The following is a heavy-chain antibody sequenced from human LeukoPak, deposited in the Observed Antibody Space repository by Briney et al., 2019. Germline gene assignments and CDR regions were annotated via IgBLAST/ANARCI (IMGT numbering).Heavy chain of an antibody. CDR1: GYTFKNFG. J-gene: IGHJ4*02. V-gene: IGHV1-18*04. D-gene: IGHD3-22*01. CDR2: IMGHDGST. Sequence: AGSLRVSCEASGYTFKNFGISWVRQAPGQGLEWGSWIMGHDGSTKYSENFQGRSSMTSDTTSTTVYMELRSLRSDDTALYFCAREGYFVGNKYPIPYLDFWGQGTLLTVSS. CDR3: AREGYFVGNKYPIPYLDF.